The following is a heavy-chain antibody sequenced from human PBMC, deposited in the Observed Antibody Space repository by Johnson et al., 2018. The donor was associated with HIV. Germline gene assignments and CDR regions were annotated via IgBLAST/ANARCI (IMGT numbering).Heavy chain of an antibody. V-gene: IGHV3-30*02. J-gene: IGHJ3*02. Sequence: QVQLVESGGGVVQPGGSLRLSCAASGFTFSSYGMHWVRQAPGKGLEWVAFIRYDGRYKYYADSVKGRFTISRDNSKNTLYLQMNSLRAEDTAVYYCAKDHWVVGSWQAFDIWGQGTMVTVSS. D-gene: IGHD6-13*01. CDR3: AKDHWVVGSWQAFDI. CDR2: IRYDGRYK. CDR1: GFTFSSYG.